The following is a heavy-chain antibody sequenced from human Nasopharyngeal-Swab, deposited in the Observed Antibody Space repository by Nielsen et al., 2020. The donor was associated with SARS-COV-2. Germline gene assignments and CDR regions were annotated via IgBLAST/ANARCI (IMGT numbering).Heavy chain of an antibody. V-gene: IGHV4-34*01. CDR1: VGSFSAYY. Sequence: SETLSLTCAVHVGSFSAYYWSWVRQPPGKGLEWIGEVDHTGRTHNNPSLQSRVTMSADTSKNQFSLTLSSVTAADTAVYYCARGGYQLLLRSYYYGMDVWSQGTTVTVSS. J-gene: IGHJ6*02. CDR2: VDHTGRT. D-gene: IGHD2-2*01. CDR3: ARGGYQLLLRSYYYGMDV.